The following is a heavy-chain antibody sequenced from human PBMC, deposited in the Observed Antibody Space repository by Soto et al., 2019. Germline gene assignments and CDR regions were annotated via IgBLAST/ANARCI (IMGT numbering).Heavy chain of an antibody. CDR1: GFTFSSYG. CDR3: ARDRIVATHYYYGMDV. Sequence: GGSLRLSCAASGFTFSSYGMHWVRQAPGKGLEWVAVIWYDGSNKYYADSVKGRFTISRDNSKNTLYLQMNSLRAEDTAVYYCARDRIVATHYYYGMDVWGQGTTVTVSS. J-gene: IGHJ6*02. V-gene: IGHV3-33*01. D-gene: IGHD5-12*01. CDR2: IWYDGSNK.